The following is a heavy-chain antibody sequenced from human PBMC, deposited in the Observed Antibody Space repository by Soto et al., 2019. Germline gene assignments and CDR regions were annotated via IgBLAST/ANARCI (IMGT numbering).Heavy chain of an antibody. V-gene: IGHV1-18*01. D-gene: IGHD3-3*01. J-gene: IGHJ5*02. Sequence: ASVKVSCKASGYTFTSYGISWVRQAPGQGLEWMGWISAYNGNTNYAQKLQGRVTMTTDTSTSTAYMELRSLRSDDTAVYYCARDGPPTIFGVVMRKINWFDPWGQGTLVTVSS. CDR3: ARDGPPTIFGVVMRKINWFDP. CDR1: GYTFTSYG. CDR2: ISAYNGNT.